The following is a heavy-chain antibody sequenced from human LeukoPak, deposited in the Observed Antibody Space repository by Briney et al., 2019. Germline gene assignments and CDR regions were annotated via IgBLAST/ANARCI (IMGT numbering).Heavy chain of an antibody. J-gene: IGHJ4*02. D-gene: IGHD6-19*01. CDR3: AKEGSSGFIDS. V-gene: IGHV3-30*18. Sequence: PGRSLRLSCAASGFTFSSYGMHWVRQAPGKGLEWVAVISYDGKTQYYADSVKGRFTFSRDNSRNTLYLQMNSLRAEDTAIFYCAKEGSSGFIDSWGRGALVTVSS. CDR1: GFTFSSYG. CDR2: ISYDGKTQ.